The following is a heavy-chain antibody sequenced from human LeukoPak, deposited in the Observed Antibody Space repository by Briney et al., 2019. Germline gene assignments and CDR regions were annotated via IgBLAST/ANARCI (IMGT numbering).Heavy chain of an antibody. V-gene: IGHV1-69*04. CDR1: GGTFSSYA. D-gene: IGHD6-13*01. CDR2: IIPILGIA. Sequence: GASVKVSCKASGGTFSSYAISWVRQAPGQGLEWMGRIIPILGIANYAQKFQGRVTITADKSTSTAYMDLSSLKSEDTAVYYCAIYDGKYSSSPDYWGQGTLVTVSS. J-gene: IGHJ4*02. CDR3: AIYDGKYSSSPDY.